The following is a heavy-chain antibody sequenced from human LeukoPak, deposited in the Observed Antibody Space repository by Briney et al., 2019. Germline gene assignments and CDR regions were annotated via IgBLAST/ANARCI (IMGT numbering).Heavy chain of an antibody. Sequence: GGSLRLSCAAYGFTFSSYSMNWVRQAPGKGLEWVSAISGSGGSTYYADSVKGRFTISRDNSKNTLYLQMNSLRAEDTAVYYCAKHYYGSGSYADYWGQGTLVTVSS. V-gene: IGHV3-23*01. J-gene: IGHJ4*02. CDR3: AKHYYGSGSYADY. CDR1: GFTFSSYS. CDR2: ISGSGGST. D-gene: IGHD3-10*01.